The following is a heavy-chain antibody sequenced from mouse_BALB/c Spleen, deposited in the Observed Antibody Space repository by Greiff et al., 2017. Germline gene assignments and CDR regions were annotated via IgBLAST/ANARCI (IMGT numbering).Heavy chain of an antibody. Sequence: DVMLVESGGGLVQPGGSLKLSCAASGFTFSSYTMSWVRQTPEKRLEWVAYISNGGGSTYYPDTVKGRFTISRDNAKNTLYLQMSSLKSEDTAMYYCARRGYGNYPYWYFDVWGAGTTVTVSS. V-gene: IGHV5-12-2*01. CDR3: ARRGYGNYPYWYFDV. J-gene: IGHJ1*01. CDR2: ISNGGGST. CDR1: GFTFSSYT. D-gene: IGHD2-10*02.